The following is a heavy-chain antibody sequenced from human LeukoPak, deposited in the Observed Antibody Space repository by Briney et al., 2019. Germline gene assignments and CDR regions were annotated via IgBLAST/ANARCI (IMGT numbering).Heavy chain of an antibody. D-gene: IGHD3-22*01. CDR1: GFTFSSYW. J-gene: IGHJ4*02. CDR3: ARSRSGYYEDY. V-gene: IGHV3-7*01. Sequence: GGSLRLSCAASGFTFSSYWMSWVRQAPGKGLEWVADIKQDGSEKYYVDSVKGRLTISRDNAKNSLSLQVNSLSAEDTAVYYCARSRSGYYEDYWGQGTLVTVSS. CDR2: IKQDGSEK.